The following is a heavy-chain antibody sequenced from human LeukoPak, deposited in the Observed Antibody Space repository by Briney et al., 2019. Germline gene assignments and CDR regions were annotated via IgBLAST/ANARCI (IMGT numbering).Heavy chain of an antibody. CDR2: IYGGGGT. Sequence: PGGSLRLSCAASGFSINNNYMSWVRQPPGKRPEWVSVIYGGGGTYYVDSVKGRFTLSRDTSKNTVYLQMNNVGADDTAVYYCACLSRRLGDDYWGQGTLVTVSS. J-gene: IGHJ4*02. V-gene: IGHV3-66*01. CDR1: GFSINNNY. D-gene: IGHD1-26*01. CDR3: ACLSRRLGDDY.